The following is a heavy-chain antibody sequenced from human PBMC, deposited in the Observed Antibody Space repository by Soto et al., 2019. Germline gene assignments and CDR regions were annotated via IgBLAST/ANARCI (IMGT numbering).Heavy chain of an antibody. J-gene: IGHJ4*02. V-gene: IGHV4-59*01. CDR3: ARVGGYYGDYPNFDY. Sequence: SETLSLTCTVSGGSISSYYWSWIRQPPGKGLEWIGYIYYSGSTYYNPSLKSRVTISADTSKNHFSLKLSSVTAADTAVYYCARVGGYYGDYPNFDYWGQGTLVTVSS. D-gene: IGHD4-17*01. CDR2: IYYSGST. CDR1: GGSISSYY.